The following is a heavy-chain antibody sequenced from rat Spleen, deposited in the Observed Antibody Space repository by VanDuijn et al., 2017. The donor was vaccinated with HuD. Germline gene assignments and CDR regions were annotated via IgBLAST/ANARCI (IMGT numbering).Heavy chain of an antibody. CDR3: ARQTLWVSDWYFDF. CDR2: ISNGETT. J-gene: IGHJ1*01. D-gene: IGHD1-7*01. CDR1: GFSLTSYT. Sequence: QVHLKESGPSPVQPSQTLSLTCTVSGFSLTSYTESWVRQPPGKGLEWIATISNGETTYYNSTLESRLRISRDTSKSQVFLKMNSLQTDDTAIYFCARQTLWVSDWYFDFWGPGTMVTVSS. V-gene: IGHV2-6*01.